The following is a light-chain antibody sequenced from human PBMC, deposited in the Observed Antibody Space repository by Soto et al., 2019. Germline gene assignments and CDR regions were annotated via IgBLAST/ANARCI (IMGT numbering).Light chain of an antibody. CDR1: QGISNY. CDR3: QKYDRAPFT. Sequence: DIQMTQSPSSLSAYLGDRVTITCRASQGISNYLAWYQQKPGRLPKLLLFGASTLHSGVPARFSGSGSGTLFTLTINGLLPEDVATYYCQKYDRAPFTFGPGTKVDFK. V-gene: IGKV1-27*01. CDR2: GAS. J-gene: IGKJ3*01.